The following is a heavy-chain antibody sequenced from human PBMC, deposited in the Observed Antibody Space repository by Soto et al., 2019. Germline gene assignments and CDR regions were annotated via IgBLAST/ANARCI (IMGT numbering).Heavy chain of an antibody. J-gene: IGHJ4*02. Sequence: SETLSLTCSVSGGSISGSYWRWIRQSPGKGLEWLGYVYYTGSTNYSPSLRSRVSISVDTSKNEFSLRLSSVTAADTAVYFCARSVAVPGAHIDYWGQGTQVTVSS. CDR3: ARSVAVPGAHIDY. CDR2: VYYTGST. CDR1: GGSISGSY. V-gene: IGHV4-59*01. D-gene: IGHD6-19*01.